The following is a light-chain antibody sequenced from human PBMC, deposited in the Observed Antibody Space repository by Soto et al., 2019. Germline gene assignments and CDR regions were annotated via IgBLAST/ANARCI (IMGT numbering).Light chain of an antibody. CDR1: SGSVSTSYH. CDR3: VLYMGSGSWV. V-gene: IGLV8-61*01. CDR2: STN. J-gene: IGLJ3*02. Sequence: QTVVTQEPSFSVSPGGTVTLTCGLSSGSVSTSYHPSWYQQTPGQAPRTLISSTNTRSSGVPDRFSGSILGNKAALTITGSQADDEFDYCCVLYMGSGSWVFGGGTKLTVL.